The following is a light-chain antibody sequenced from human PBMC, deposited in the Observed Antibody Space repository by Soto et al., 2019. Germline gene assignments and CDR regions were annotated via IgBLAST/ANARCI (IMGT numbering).Light chain of an antibody. Sequence: DLQMTQSPSSLSASVGDRVTITCRTSQSISSYLNWYQQKPGKAPKFLIYAASSLQSGVPSRFSDSGSGTDFTLTISSLQPEGFANYYCQQSYSTPYTFGQGTKLEIK. V-gene: IGKV1-39*01. CDR1: QSISSY. CDR3: QQSYSTPYT. CDR2: AAS. J-gene: IGKJ2*01.